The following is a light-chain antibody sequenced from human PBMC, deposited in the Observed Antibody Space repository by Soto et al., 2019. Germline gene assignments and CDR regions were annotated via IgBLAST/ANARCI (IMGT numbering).Light chain of an antibody. CDR2: EVS. J-gene: IGLJ1*01. Sequence: QSALTQPASVSGSPGQSITISCTGTSSDVGGYNYVSWYQQHPGKVPKLMIYEVSYRPSGVSNRFSGSKSGNTASLTISGVQAEDEADYYCSSYTSSSTFYVFGTGTKLTVL. CDR1: SSDVGGYNY. V-gene: IGLV2-14*01. CDR3: SSYTSSSTFYV.